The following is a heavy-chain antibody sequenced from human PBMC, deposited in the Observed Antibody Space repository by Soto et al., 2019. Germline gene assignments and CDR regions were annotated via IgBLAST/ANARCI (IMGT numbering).Heavy chain of an antibody. J-gene: IGHJ6*02. D-gene: IGHD5-18*01. Sequence: LRLSCAASGFTFSNYAMIWVRQAPGKGPEWVSGISGSGTNTYYADSVEGRFTISRDNSNNALYLQMNILRAEDTAVYYCARDRWRVDTASYYYYGMDVWGQGTTVTVSS. CDR1: GFTFSNYA. V-gene: IGHV3-23*01. CDR2: ISGSGTNT. CDR3: ARDRWRVDTASYYYYGMDV.